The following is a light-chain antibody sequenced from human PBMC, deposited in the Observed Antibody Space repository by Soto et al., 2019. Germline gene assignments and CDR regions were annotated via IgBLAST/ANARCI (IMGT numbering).Light chain of an antibody. Sequence: DIQMTQSPSSLSASVGDMVTITCRASQTISNFLNWYQQKPGKAPNLLIYAASTLESGVPSRFSGSGSGTEFTLTISSLQPDDFATYYCQQYNSYSFGQGTKVDIK. J-gene: IGKJ1*01. V-gene: IGKV1-5*01. CDR2: AAS. CDR3: QQYNSYS. CDR1: QTISNF.